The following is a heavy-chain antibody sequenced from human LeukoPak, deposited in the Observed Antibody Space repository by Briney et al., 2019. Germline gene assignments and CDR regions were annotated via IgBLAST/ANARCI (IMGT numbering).Heavy chain of an antibody. CDR2: IYPGDSDT. Sequence: GESLKISCTGSGYSFTSYWIGWVRQMPGKGLEWMGIIYPGDSDTRYSPSFQGQVTISADKSISTAYLQWSSLRASDTAMYYCARQKPFSGTWGPYMDVWGKGTTVTVSS. CDR3: ARQKPFSGTWGPYMDV. D-gene: IGHD7-27*01. J-gene: IGHJ6*03. CDR1: GYSFTSYW. V-gene: IGHV5-51*01.